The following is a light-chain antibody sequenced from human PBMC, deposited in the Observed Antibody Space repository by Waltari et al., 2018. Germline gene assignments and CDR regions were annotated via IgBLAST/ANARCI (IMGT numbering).Light chain of an antibody. CDR3: SSYISSDTLEL. Sequence: QSALTQPASVSGSPGQSFTISCTGTSSDVGGYNYVSWYQQHPGKAPKLIIYDVSNRPSGVSNRFSGSKSGNTASLTISGLQAEDEADYYCSSYISSDTLELFGGGTSLTV. J-gene: IGLJ2*01. CDR2: DVS. V-gene: IGLV2-14*03. CDR1: SSDVGGYNY.